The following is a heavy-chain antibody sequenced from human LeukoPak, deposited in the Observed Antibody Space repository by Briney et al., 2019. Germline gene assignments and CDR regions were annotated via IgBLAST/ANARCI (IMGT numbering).Heavy chain of an antibody. CDR2: INHSGST. V-gene: IGHV4-34*01. CDR3: ARGTRTFDP. CDR1: GGSFSGYY. J-gene: IGHJ5*02. Sequence: SETLSLTCAVYGGSFSGYYWSWLRQPPGKGLAWMGEINHSGSTNYNQSLKSRVTISVDTSKNQFSLKLSSVTAADTAVYYCARGTRTFDPWGQGTLVTVSS.